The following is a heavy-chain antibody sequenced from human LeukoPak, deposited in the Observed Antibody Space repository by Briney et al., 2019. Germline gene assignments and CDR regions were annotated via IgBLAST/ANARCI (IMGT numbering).Heavy chain of an antibody. CDR1: GFTFNNYA. CDR2: ISYNGTNK. D-gene: IGHD5-18*01. V-gene: IGHV3-30*04. Sequence: PGGSLRLSCAASGFTFNNYAMHWVRQAPGRGLEWVALISYNGTNKYYPDSVKGRFTISRDNSKNTLYLQINRLRADDTAMYYCASDEDTDMVTIDYWGQGTLVTVSS. CDR3: ASDEDTDMVTIDY. J-gene: IGHJ4*02.